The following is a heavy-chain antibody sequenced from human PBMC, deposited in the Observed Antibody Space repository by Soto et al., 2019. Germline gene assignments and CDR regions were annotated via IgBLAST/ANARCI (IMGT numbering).Heavy chain of an antibody. J-gene: IGHJ4*02. CDR2: IVPMSGGP. CDR3: ARMEAQGNLHEYFEY. CDR1: GDTFINYA. D-gene: IGHD3-3*01. Sequence: QVQLVQSAAEEKKPGSSVKISCKASGDTFINYAFSWMRQAPGQGLEWIGGIVPMSGGPNSAQKFHDRVTITADRSTGTVSMQLSTLTPDDTAVYYCARMEAQGNLHEYFEYWGQGILVTVSS. V-gene: IGHV1-69*01.